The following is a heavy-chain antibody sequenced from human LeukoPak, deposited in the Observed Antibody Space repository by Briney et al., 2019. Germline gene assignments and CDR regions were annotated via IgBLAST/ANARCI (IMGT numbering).Heavy chain of an antibody. CDR3: ATYRRGYHDSSESYYFDY. Sequence: GGSLRLSCAASGFTFSSYGMHWVRQAPGKGLEWVAVIWYDGSNKYYADSVKGRFTISRDNSKNTLYLQMNGLRAEDTAVYYCATYRRGYHDSSESYYFDYWGQGTLVTVSS. J-gene: IGHJ4*02. D-gene: IGHD3-22*01. CDR2: IWYDGSNK. CDR1: GFTFSSYG. V-gene: IGHV3-33*08.